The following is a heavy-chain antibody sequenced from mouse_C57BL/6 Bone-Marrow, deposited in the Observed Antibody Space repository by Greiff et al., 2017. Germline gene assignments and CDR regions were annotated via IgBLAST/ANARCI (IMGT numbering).Heavy chain of an antibody. CDR3: ARDGRLRQAWFAY. CDR1: GYTFTSYW. CDR2: IHPNSGST. Sequence: QVQLQQPGAELVKPGASVKLSCKASGYTFTSYWMHWVKQRPGQGLEWIGMIHPNSGSTNYNEKFKSKATLTVDKSSSTAYMQLSSLTSEDSAVYYWARDGRLRQAWFAYWGQGTLVTVSA. J-gene: IGHJ3*01. V-gene: IGHV1-64*01. D-gene: IGHD2-4*01.